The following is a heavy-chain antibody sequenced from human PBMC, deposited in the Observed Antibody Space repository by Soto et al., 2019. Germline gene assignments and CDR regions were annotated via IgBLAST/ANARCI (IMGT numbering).Heavy chain of an antibody. V-gene: IGHV1-69*08. Sequence: QVQLVQSGAEVQKPGSSVKVSCKASGGTFSSYTISWVRQAPGQGLEWMGRIIPILGIANYAQKFQGRVTITADKSTSTAYMELSSLRSEDTAVYYCARELRETRGYMDVWGKGTTVTVSS. D-gene: IGHD3-10*01. J-gene: IGHJ6*03. CDR3: ARELRETRGYMDV. CDR2: IIPILGIA. CDR1: GGTFSSYT.